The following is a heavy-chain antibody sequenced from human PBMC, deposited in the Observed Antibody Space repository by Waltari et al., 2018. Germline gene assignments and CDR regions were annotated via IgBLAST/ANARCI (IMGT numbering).Heavy chain of an antibody. CDR3: ARDVRSSGYYYYFDY. J-gene: IGHJ4*02. V-gene: IGHV4-31*03. D-gene: IGHD3-22*01. CDR1: GGSISSGGYY. Sequence: QVQLQESGPGLVKPSQTLSLTCPVSGGSISSGGYYWSWIRQHPGKGLEWIGYIYYSGSTYYNPSLKSRVTISVDTSKNQFSLKLSSVTAADTAVYYCARDVRSSGYYYYFDYWGQGTLVTVSS. CDR2: IYYSGST.